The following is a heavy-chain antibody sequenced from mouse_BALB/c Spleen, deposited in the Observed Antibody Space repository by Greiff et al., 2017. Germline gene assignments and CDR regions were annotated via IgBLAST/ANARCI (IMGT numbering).Heavy chain of an antibody. CDR1: GFTFSNYW. Sequence: EVKVEESGGGLVQPGGSMKLSCVASGFTFSNYWMNWVRQSPEKGLEWVAEIRLKSNNYATHYAESVKGRFTISRDDSKSSVYLQMNNLRAEDTGIYYCTRGGYDDAMDYWGQGTSVTVSS. CDR2: IRLKSNNYAT. J-gene: IGHJ4*01. CDR3: TRGGYDDAMDY. V-gene: IGHV6-6*02. D-gene: IGHD2-14*01.